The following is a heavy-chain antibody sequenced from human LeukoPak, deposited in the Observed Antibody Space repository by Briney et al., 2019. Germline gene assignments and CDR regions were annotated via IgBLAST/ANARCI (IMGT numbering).Heavy chain of an antibody. Sequence: PGGSLRLSCAASRFTFSSYGMHWVRQAPGKGLEWVAFIRYDGSNKYYADSVKGRFTISRDNSKNTLYLQMNSLRAEDTAVYYCAKDWRSRYCSSTSCYSLDYWGQGTLVTVSS. D-gene: IGHD2-2*02. CDR3: AKDWRSRYCSSTSCYSLDY. J-gene: IGHJ4*02. CDR1: RFTFSSYG. CDR2: IRYDGSNK. V-gene: IGHV3-30*02.